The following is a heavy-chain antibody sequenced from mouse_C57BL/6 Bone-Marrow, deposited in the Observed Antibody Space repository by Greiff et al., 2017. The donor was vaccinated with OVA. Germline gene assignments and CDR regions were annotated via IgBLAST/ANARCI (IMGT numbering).Heavy chain of an antibody. CDR3: TGARPASGSSYVGPWFAY. D-gene: IGHD1-1*01. Sequence: DVKLVESGGGLVQPGGSMKLSCAASGFTFSDAWMDWVRQSPEKGLEWVAEIRNKANNHATYYAESVKGRFTISRDDSKSSVYLQMNSLRAEDTGIYYCTGARPASGSSYVGPWFAYWGQGTLVTVSA. J-gene: IGHJ3*01. CDR1: GFTFSDAW. V-gene: IGHV6-6*01. CDR2: IRNKANNHAT.